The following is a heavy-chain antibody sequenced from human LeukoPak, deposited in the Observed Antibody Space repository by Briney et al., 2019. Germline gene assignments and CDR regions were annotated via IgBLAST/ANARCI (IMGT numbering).Heavy chain of an antibody. CDR3: ARDRAWNYFDY. D-gene: IGHD3-3*01. V-gene: IGHV3-7*01. Sequence: GGSLRLSCAASEFTFSSYWMSWVRQAPGKGLEWVANIKEDGSEKYYVDSVKGRFTISRDNAKNSLYLQMDSLRAEDTAVYYCARDRAWNYFDYWGQGTLVTVSS. J-gene: IGHJ4*02. CDR1: EFTFSSYW. CDR2: IKEDGSEK.